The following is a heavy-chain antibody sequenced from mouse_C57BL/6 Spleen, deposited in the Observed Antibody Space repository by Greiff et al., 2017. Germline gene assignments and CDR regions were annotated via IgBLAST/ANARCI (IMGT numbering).Heavy chain of an antibody. Sequence: VQLQQSGPELVKPGASVKISCKASGYTFTDYYMNWVKQSHGKSLEWIGDINPNNGGTSYNQKFKGKATLTVDKSSSTAYMELRSLTSEDSAVYYCARKPYYYGSSYGDAMDYWGQGTSVTVSS. D-gene: IGHD1-1*01. CDR1: GYTFTDYY. J-gene: IGHJ4*01. CDR2: INPNNGGT. CDR3: ARKPYYYGSSYGDAMDY. V-gene: IGHV1-26*01.